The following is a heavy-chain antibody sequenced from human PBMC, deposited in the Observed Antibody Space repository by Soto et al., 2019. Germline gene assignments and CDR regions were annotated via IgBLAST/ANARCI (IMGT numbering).Heavy chain of an antibody. V-gene: IGHV4-30-4*01. J-gene: IGHJ4*02. Sequence: SETLSLTCTVSGGSISRGDDYWSWIRQPPGKGLEWIGYIYYSGSTYYNPSLSSRVTISVDTSKNQFSLELRSVTDADTAVYYCARVDIASGSYLFDRWGQGTLVTVSS. CDR2: IYYSGST. CDR1: GGSISRGDDY. D-gene: IGHD3-10*01. CDR3: ARVDIASGSYLFDR.